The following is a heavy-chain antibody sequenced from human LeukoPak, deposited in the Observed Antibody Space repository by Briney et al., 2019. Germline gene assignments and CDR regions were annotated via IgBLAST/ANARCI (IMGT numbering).Heavy chain of an antibody. J-gene: IGHJ5*02. V-gene: IGHV4-59*01. CDR1: GDSISSYY. CDR2: IYDRGST. Sequence: SETLSLTCTVSGDSISSYYWSWIRQPPGKGLEWIGYIYDRGSTNYNPSLKSRVTMSVDTSKSQFSLKLSSVTAADTAVYYCAKGGPEASAGLSWFDPWGQGTLVTVSS. CDR3: AKGGPEASAGLSWFDP. D-gene: IGHD1-14*01.